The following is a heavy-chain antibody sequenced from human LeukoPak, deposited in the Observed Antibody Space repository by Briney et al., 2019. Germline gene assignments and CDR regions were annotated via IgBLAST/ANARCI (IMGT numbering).Heavy chain of an antibody. CDR1: GFTFSDYY. CDR3: ARAAQPGFDP. CDR2: ISSDSGTI. V-gene: IGHV3-11*04. D-gene: IGHD1-14*01. J-gene: IGHJ5*02. Sequence: PGGSLRLSCAASGFTFSDYYMSWIRQAPGKGLEWVSYISSDSGTIYQADSVKGRFTISRDNAKNSLYLQMNSLRAEDTAVYHCARAAQPGFDPWGQGTLVIVSS.